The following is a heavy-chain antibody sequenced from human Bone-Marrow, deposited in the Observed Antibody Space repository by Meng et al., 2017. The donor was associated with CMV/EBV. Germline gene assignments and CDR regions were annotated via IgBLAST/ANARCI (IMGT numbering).Heavy chain of an antibody. Sequence: SVKVSCTASGFTFTSSAVQWVRQARGQRLEWIGWIVVGSGNTNYAQKFQERVTITRDMSTSTAYMELSSLRSEDTAVYYCAATVVPAANFAFDIWGQGKMVTVSS. CDR1: GFTFTSSA. V-gene: IGHV1-58*01. D-gene: IGHD2-2*01. J-gene: IGHJ3*02. CDR3: AATVVPAANFAFDI. CDR2: IVVGSGNT.